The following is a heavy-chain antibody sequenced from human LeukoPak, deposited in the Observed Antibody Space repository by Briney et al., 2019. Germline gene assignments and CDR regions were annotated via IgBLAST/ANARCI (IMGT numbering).Heavy chain of an antibody. D-gene: IGHD1-26*01. CDR3: PRAPTYSGSHY. CDR2: IYYSGST. J-gene: IGHJ4*02. Sequence: PSETLSLTCTVSGGSISNGGYYWSWIRQHPGKGLEWIGYIYYSGSTYYNPSLKSRVNISVDTSKNQFSLKLNSVTAADTAVYYCPRAPTYSGSHYWGQGTLVTVSS. CDR1: GGSISNGGYY. V-gene: IGHV4-31*03.